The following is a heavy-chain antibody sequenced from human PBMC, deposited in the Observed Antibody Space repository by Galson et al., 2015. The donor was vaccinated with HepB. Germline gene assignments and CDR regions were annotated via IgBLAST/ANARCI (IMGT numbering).Heavy chain of an antibody. CDR2: LNPSGGST. Sequence: SVKVSCKASGYTFTSYYMHWVRQAPGQGLEWMGILNPSGGSTSYAQKFQGRVTMTRDTSTSTVYMELSSLRSEDTAVYYCAVHGSGSYPRVGAFDIWGQGTMVTVSS. D-gene: IGHD3-10*01. CDR3: AVHGSGSYPRVGAFDI. CDR1: GYTFTSYY. V-gene: IGHV1-46*03. J-gene: IGHJ3*02.